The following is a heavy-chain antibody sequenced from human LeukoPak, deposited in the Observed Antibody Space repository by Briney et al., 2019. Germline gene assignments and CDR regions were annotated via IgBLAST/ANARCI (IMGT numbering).Heavy chain of an antibody. D-gene: IGHD3-10*01. Sequence: PGGSLRLSCAASGFTFSSYAMHWLRQAPGKGLEWVAVISYDGSNKYYADSVKGRFTISRDNSKNTLYLQMNSLRAEDTAVYYCARRSKVRVLGYFDYWGQGTLVTVSS. CDR3: ARRSKVRVLGYFDY. J-gene: IGHJ4*02. CDR2: ISYDGSNK. V-gene: IGHV3-30*04. CDR1: GFTFSSYA.